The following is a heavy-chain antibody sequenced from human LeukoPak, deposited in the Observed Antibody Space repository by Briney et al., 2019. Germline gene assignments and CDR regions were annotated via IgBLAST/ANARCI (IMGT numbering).Heavy chain of an antibody. D-gene: IGHD5-24*01. Sequence: PGGSLRLSCAASGFTFNSYGMHWVRQAPGKGLEWVAFIRYDGSYEYYADSVKGRFTTSRDNSKTTLYLQMNSLRSEDTAVYYCAKDGGLHLYYYYNYMDIWGKGTTVTVSS. CDR3: AKDGGLHLYYYYNYMDI. CDR1: GFTFNSYG. V-gene: IGHV3-30*02. CDR2: IRYDGSYE. J-gene: IGHJ6*03.